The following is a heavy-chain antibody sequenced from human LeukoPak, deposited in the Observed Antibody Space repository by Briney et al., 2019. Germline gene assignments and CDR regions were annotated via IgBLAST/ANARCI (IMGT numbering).Heavy chain of an antibody. V-gene: IGHV3-9*01. CDR1: GFTFDDYA. CDR2: ISWNSGSI. D-gene: IGHD2-2*01. CDR3: ARVQDIVVVPAALDY. J-gene: IGHJ4*02. Sequence: PGGSLRLSCAASGFTFDDYAMHWVRQAPGKGLERVSGISWNSGSIGYADSVKGRFTISRDNAKNSLYLQMNSLRAEDTAVYYCARVQDIVVVPAALDYWGQGTLVTVSS.